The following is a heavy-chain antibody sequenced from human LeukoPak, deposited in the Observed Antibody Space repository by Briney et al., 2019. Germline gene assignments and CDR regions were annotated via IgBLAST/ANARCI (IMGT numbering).Heavy chain of an antibody. D-gene: IGHD3-3*01. CDR3: ARGDFWSGYHDY. Sequence: SETLSLTCTVSGGSISSYYWSWIRQPAGKGLEWIGHIYTSGSTNYNPSLKSRVTMSVDTSKNQFSLKLSSVTAADTAVYYCARGDFWSGYHDYWGQGTLVTVSS. CDR2: IYTSGST. J-gene: IGHJ4*02. CDR1: GGSISSYY. V-gene: IGHV4-4*07.